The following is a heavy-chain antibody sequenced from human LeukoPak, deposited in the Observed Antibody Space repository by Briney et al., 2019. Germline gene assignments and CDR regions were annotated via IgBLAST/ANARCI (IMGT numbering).Heavy chain of an antibody. CDR3: ARDVRPDY. CDR2: IYYSGST. V-gene: IGHV4-39*01. D-gene: IGHD6-6*01. J-gene: IGHJ4*02. Sequence: SETLSLTCTVSGDSISSSNYYWGWIRQPPGKGLEWIGSIYYSGSTYYNPSLKSRVTISVDTSKNQFSLRLSSVTAADTAVYYCARDVRPDYWGQGTLVTVST. CDR1: GDSISSSNYY.